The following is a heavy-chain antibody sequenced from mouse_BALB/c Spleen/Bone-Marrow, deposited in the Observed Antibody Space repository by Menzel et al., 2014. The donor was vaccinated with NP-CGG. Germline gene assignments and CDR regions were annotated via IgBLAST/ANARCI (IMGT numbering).Heavy chain of an antibody. Sequence: QVQLQQSGAELVMPGASVKMSCKASGHTFTDYWMHWVKPRPGQGLEWIGAIDTSDSYISYNQKFKGKATLTVDESSSTAYMQLSSLTSEDSAVYHCARSDYRYDPLANWGQGTLVTVSA. CDR1: GHTFTDYW. CDR3: ARSDYRYDPLAN. D-gene: IGHD2-14*01. CDR2: IDTSDSYI. J-gene: IGHJ3*01. V-gene: IGHV1-69*01.